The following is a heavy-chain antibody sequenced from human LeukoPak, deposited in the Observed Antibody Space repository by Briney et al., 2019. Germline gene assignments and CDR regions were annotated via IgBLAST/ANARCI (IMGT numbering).Heavy chain of an antibody. CDR1: GFTFSSYA. CDR3: AKCNDYGDAFDI. D-gene: IGHD5-12*01. CDR2: ISYDGSNK. Sequence: PGRSLRLSCAASGFTFSSYAMHWVRQAPGKGLEWVAVISYDGSNKYYADSVKGRFTISRDNSKNTLYLQMNSLRAEDTAVYYCAKCNDYGDAFDIWGQGTMVTVSS. J-gene: IGHJ3*02. V-gene: IGHV3-30-3*02.